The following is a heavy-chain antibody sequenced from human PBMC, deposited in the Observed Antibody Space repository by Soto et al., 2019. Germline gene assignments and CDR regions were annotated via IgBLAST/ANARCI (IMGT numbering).Heavy chain of an antibody. Sequence: LRLSCAASGFTFSSYGMHWVRQAPGKGLEWVAVISYDGSNKYYADSVKGRFTISRDNSKNTLYLQMNSLRAEDTAVYYCAKDASMDVWGQGTTVTVSS. CDR1: GFTFSSYG. V-gene: IGHV3-30*18. CDR3: AKDASMDV. J-gene: IGHJ6*02. CDR2: ISYDGSNK.